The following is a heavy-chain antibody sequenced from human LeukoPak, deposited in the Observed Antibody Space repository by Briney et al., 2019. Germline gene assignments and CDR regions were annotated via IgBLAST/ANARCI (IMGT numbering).Heavy chain of an antibody. D-gene: IGHD6-13*01. CDR1: GGSISPFY. V-gene: IGHV4-59*08. CDR2: IYYSGST. Sequence: SETLSLTCSVSGGSISPFYWSWIRQPPGKGLEWIGHIYYSGSTNYNPSLKSRVTISVDTSKNQFSLKLSSVTAADTAVYYCARGGAYSITINWFDPWGQGTLVTVSS. J-gene: IGHJ5*02. CDR3: ARGGAYSITINWFDP.